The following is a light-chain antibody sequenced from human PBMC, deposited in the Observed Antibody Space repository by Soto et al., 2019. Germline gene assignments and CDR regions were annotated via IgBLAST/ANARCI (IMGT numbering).Light chain of an antibody. Sequence: DIQMTQSPSSLSASVGDRVTITCRASQDIRNYLAWYQQKPGKVPELLIYAASTFHSGVPSRFSGSGYGTYFTLTITNLQPEDVATYYCQEYNNWPPTFGQGTRLEIK. V-gene: IGKV1-27*01. CDR2: AAS. CDR3: QEYNNWPPT. J-gene: IGKJ5*01. CDR1: QDIRNY.